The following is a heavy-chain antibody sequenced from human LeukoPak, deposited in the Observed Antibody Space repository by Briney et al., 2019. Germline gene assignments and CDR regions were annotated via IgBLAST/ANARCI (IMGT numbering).Heavy chain of an antibody. V-gene: IGHV6-1*01. Sequence: SQTLSLTCAISGDSVSSNSAAWNWIRQSPSRGLEWLGRTYYRSKWYTYYAVSVKSRISINRDTSKNQISLQLNSVTPEDAAVYYCARSTGPIDYWGQGTLVTVSS. CDR1: GDSVSSNSAA. CDR2: TYYRSKWYT. J-gene: IGHJ4*02. D-gene: IGHD1-1*01. CDR3: ARSTGPIDY.